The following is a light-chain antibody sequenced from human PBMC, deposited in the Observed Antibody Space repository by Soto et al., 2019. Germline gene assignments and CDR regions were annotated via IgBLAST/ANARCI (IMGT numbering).Light chain of an antibody. CDR3: HSRA. CDR2: KAS. Sequence: DIQMTQSPSSLSASVGDSLTITCRASQYISTYLNWYQQKPGRAPKLLIYKASTLESGVPSRFSGSGSGTEFTLTISSLQPDDFATYFCHSRAFGQGTRLEIK. J-gene: IGKJ5*01. V-gene: IGKV1-5*03. CDR1: QYISTY.